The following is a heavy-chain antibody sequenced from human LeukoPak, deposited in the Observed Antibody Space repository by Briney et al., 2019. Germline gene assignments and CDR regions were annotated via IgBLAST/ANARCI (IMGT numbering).Heavy chain of an antibody. V-gene: IGHV1-46*01. D-gene: IGHD1-26*01. J-gene: IGHJ6*03. CDR2: INPSGGST. CDR1: GYTFTSYY. CDR3: ASYSGGGYYYYYMDV. Sequence: ASVKVSCKASGYTFTSYYMHWVRQAPGQGLEWMGIINPSGGSTSYAQKFQGRVTMTRDMSTSTVYMELSSLRSEDTAVYYCASYSGGGYYYYYMDVWGKGTTVTVSS.